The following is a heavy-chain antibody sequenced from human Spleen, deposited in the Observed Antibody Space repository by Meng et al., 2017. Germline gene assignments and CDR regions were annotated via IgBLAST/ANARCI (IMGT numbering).Heavy chain of an antibody. Sequence: GASLKISCATSGFIFSSDVMSWVRQAPGKGLQLVSTISDSGVRKYYANSVKGRFTISRDNSKNTLYLQMNSQRAEDTAVYYCAREGWMAHLGAAFDIWGQGTMVTVSS. J-gene: IGHJ3*02. D-gene: IGHD3-16*01. CDR1: GFIFSSDV. V-gene: IGHV3-23*01. CDR3: AREGWMAHLGAAFDI. CDR2: ISDSGVRK.